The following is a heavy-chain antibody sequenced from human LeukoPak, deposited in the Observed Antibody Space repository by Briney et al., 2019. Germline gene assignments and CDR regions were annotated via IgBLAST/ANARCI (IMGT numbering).Heavy chain of an antibody. J-gene: IGHJ5*02. D-gene: IGHD3-22*01. CDR3: ARLRYYYDNYSLWFDP. Sequence: SETLSLTCTVSGGSISSYYWSWIRQPPGKGLEWIGYIYYSGSTNYNPSLTGRVTISVDTSKNHFSLQLSSVPAADPAVYYCARLRYYYDNYSLWFDPWGQGTLVTVSS. CDR1: GGSISSYY. CDR2: IYYSGST. V-gene: IGHV4-59*01.